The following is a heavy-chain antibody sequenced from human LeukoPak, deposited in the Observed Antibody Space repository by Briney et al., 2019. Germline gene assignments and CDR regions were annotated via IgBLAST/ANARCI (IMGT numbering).Heavy chain of an antibody. CDR1: GYSISSGYY. D-gene: IGHD1-26*01. J-gene: IGHJ4*02. CDR3: ARSPLVGATFFRRAYYFDY. CDR2: INHSGST. Sequence: SETLSLTCTVSGYSISSGYYWGWIRQPPGKGLEWIGEINHSGSTNYNPSLKSRVTISVDTSKDQFSLKLSSVTAADTAVYYCARSPLVGATFFRRAYYFDYWGQGTLVTVSS. V-gene: IGHV4-38-2*02.